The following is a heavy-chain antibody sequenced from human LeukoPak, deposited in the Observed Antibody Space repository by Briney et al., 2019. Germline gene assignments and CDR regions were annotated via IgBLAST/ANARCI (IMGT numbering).Heavy chain of an antibody. D-gene: IGHD1-7*01. Sequence: GSLRLSCAASGFTFSSYAMHWVRQAPGKGLEWVAVISYDGSNKYYADSVKGRFTISRDNSKNTLYLQMNSLRAEDTAVYYCARDRGGQLELPYWFDPWGQGTLVTVSS. CDR1: GFTFSSYA. V-gene: IGHV3-30*01. CDR2: ISYDGSNK. CDR3: ARDRGGQLELPYWFDP. J-gene: IGHJ5*02.